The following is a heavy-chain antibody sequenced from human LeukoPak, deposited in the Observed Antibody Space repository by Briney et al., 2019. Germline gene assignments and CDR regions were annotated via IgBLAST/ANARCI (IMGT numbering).Heavy chain of an antibody. Sequence: ASVKVSCKASGGTFSSYAISWVRQAPGQGLEWMGRIIPIFGTANYAQKFQGRVTITTDESTSTAYMELSSLRSDDTAVYYCARDYGRDSNYWFDPWGQGTLVTVSS. CDR3: ARDYGRDSNYWFDP. CDR1: GGTFSSYA. D-gene: IGHD4-11*01. J-gene: IGHJ5*02. V-gene: IGHV1-69*05. CDR2: IIPIFGTA.